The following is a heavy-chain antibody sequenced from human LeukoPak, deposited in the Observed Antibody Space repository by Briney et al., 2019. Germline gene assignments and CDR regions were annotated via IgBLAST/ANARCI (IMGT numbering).Heavy chain of an antibody. Sequence: SVKVSCKASGGSFSSYAISWVRQAPGQGLEWMGGFILIFGTANYAQKFQGRVTITADKSTSTAYMELSSLRSEDTAVYYCARGVNYYDSSGYYGLGMDVWGKGTTVTVSS. CDR3: ARGVNYYDSSGYYGLGMDV. CDR1: GGSFSSYA. D-gene: IGHD3-22*01. CDR2: FILIFGTA. J-gene: IGHJ6*04. V-gene: IGHV1-69*06.